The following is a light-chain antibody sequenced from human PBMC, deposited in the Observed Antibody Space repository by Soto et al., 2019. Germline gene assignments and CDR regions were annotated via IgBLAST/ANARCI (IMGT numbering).Light chain of an antibody. CDR1: QNINKW. CDR2: KAS. V-gene: IGKV1-5*03. Sequence: DIQMTQSPSTLSASVGDRVTITVRSSQNINKWLAWYQQKPGRAPKLLIYKASTLETGVPSRFSGSGSGTEFTLTISGLQPDDFGTYFCQQYNTYSAFGQGTKVHIK. CDR3: QQYNTYSA. J-gene: IGKJ1*01.